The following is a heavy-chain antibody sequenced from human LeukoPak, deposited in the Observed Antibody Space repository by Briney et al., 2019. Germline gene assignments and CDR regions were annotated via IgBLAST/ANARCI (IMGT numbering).Heavy chain of an antibody. CDR1: GFTFSSYA. CDR3: ARGTSTRGLFDY. D-gene: IGHD3-10*01. CDR2: ISGSGGST. V-gene: IGHV3-23*01. Sequence: GGSLRLSCAASGFTFSSYAMSWVRQAPGKGLEWVSAISGSGGSTYNADSVKGRFTISRDNSKNTLYLQMNSLRAEDTAVYYCARGTSTRGLFDYWGQGTLVTVSS. J-gene: IGHJ4*02.